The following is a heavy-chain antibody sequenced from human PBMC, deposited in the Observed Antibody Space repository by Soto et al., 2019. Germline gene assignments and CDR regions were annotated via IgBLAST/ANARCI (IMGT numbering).Heavy chain of an antibody. Sequence: SETLSLTCSVSGGSISSFTYYWGWIRQPPGKGLEWIGTVYYNENTYFNPALKSRVTITVDTAKNQSSLNLRSVTAADTAMYFCARRERYYGAPGWFDRWGPGTLVTVSS. J-gene: IGHJ5*02. CDR3: ARRERYYGAPGWFDR. V-gene: IGHV4-39*01. CDR1: GGSISSFTYY. CDR2: VYYNENT. D-gene: IGHD2-21*01.